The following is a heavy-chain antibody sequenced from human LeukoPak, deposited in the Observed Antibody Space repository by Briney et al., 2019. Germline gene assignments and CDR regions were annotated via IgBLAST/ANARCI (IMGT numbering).Heavy chain of an antibody. J-gene: IGHJ5*02. CDR2: IIPIFGTA. CDR3: ARGPCSGGSCYWFDP. V-gene: IGHV1-69*05. Sequence: GSSVKVSCKASGGTFSSYAISWVRQAPGQGLGWMGGIIPIFGTANYAQKFQGRVTITTDESTSTAYMELSSLRSEDTAVYYCARGPCSGGSCYWFDPWGQGTLVTVSS. CDR1: GGTFSSYA. D-gene: IGHD2-15*01.